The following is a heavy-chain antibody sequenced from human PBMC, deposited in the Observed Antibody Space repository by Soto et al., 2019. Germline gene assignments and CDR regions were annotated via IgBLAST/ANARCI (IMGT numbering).Heavy chain of an antibody. D-gene: IGHD6-13*01. CDR1: GFTFSNYA. CDR3: ARDRPPGIVAAGTGDYYYGMDV. J-gene: IGHJ6*02. Sequence: EVQLVESGGGLVKPGGSLRLSCAGSGFTFSNYAVNWVRQAPGKGLEWVSCISSNSGYRYYADSVKGRFTVSRDNAKNCMFLLMGGLRAEDTAVYYCARDRPPGIVAAGTGDYYYGMDVWGQGTTVIVSS. CDR2: ISSNSGYR. V-gene: IGHV3-21*01.